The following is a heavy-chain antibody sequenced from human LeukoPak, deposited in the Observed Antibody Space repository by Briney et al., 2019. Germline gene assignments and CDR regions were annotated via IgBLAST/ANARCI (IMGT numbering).Heavy chain of an antibody. CDR2: ISNSGSTV. Sequence: PGGSLRLSCAASGFTFRDYYMTWLRQAPGKGLEWLSYISNSGSTVFYADSIKGRFTVSRDNAKRSLYLQIEGLRDDDTAVYHCALGTINKDYYFGMDVWGQGTTVTVSS. CDR1: GFTFRDYY. CDR3: ALGTINKDYYFGMDV. D-gene: IGHD2-8*01. J-gene: IGHJ6*02. V-gene: IGHV3-11*01.